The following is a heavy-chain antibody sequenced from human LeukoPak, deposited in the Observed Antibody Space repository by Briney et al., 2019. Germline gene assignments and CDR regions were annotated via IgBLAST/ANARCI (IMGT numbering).Heavy chain of an antibody. Sequence: GGSLRLSCAASGFTFSDYYMTWIRQAPGKGLEWVSYISCSSNNIHYANSVRGRFTISRDNAKNSVYLQMNSLRAEDTAIYYCARAAGWFDPWGQGTLVTVSS. CDR2: ISCSSNNI. V-gene: IGHV3-11*01. CDR3: ARAAGWFDP. CDR1: GFTFSDYY. J-gene: IGHJ5*02.